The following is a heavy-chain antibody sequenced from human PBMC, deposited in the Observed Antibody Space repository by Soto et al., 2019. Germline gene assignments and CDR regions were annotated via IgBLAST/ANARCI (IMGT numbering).Heavy chain of an antibody. J-gene: IGHJ6*03. CDR2: ISAYNGDT. Sequence: QVRLVQSGAEVRKPGASVKVSCEASGYSFITHGIGWVRQAPGQGLEWMGRISAYNGDTKYAQKFQGRVTRTTDKSTTTAYMEMRSLRSDETAVYYCARDGTGGVLGLNKYYYVDDWGEGTTVTVSS. D-gene: IGHD2-8*02. CDR1: GYSFITHG. V-gene: IGHV1-18*01. CDR3: ARDGTGGVLGLNKYYYVDD.